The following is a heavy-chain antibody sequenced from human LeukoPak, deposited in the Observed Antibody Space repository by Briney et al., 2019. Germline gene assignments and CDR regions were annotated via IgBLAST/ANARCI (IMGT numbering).Heavy chain of an antibody. V-gene: IGHV1-3*01. CDR3: ARGGEGIVVVPAAMEGDMYYYGMDV. CDR2: INAGNGNT. D-gene: IGHD2-2*01. Sequence: ASVKVSCKASGYTFTSYAMHWVRQAPGQRLEWMGWINAGNGNTKYSQKFQGRVTITRDTSAGTAYMELSSLRSEDTAVYYCARGGEGIVVVPAAMEGDMYYYGMDVWGKGTTVTVSS. J-gene: IGHJ6*04. CDR1: GYTFTSYA.